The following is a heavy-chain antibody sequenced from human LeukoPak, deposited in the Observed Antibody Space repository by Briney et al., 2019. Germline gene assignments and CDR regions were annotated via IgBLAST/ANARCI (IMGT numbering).Heavy chain of an antibody. Sequence: PGGSLRLSCAASGFPFGSYWMSWVRQAPGKGLQWVANIKTDGSETYYQDSVKGRFTISRDNAKNSLYLQMNSLRVEDTAVYYCTRSLPGTGSWGQGTLVTVSS. J-gene: IGHJ5*02. CDR1: GFPFGSYW. CDR3: TRSLPGTGS. D-gene: IGHD3-9*01. V-gene: IGHV3-7*01. CDR2: IKTDGSET.